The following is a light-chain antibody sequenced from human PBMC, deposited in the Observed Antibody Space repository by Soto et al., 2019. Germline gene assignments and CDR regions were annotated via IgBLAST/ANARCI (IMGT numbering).Light chain of an antibody. CDR2: DVS. Sequence: QSVLTQPRSVSGSPGQSVTISCTGTSSDVGGCNYVSWYQQHPGKAPKLMIYDVSKRPSGVPDRFSGSKSGNTASLTISGLQAEDEADYYCCSYAGSYTLVFGGGTQLTVL. J-gene: IGLJ2*01. CDR3: CSYAGSYTLV. V-gene: IGLV2-11*01. CDR1: SSDVGGCNY.